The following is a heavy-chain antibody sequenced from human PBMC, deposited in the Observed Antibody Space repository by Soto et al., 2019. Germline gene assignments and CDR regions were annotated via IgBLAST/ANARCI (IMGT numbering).Heavy chain of an antibody. J-gene: IGHJ4*02. CDR3: VKDVALSYTNYEASFDY. CDR2: ISSNGGST. V-gene: IGHV3-64D*06. Sequence: GSLRLSCSASGFIFSSYAMHWVRQAPGKGLEYVSAISSNGGSTYYADSVKGRFTISRDKSKNTLYLQMSSLRAEDPAVYYCVKDVALSYTNYEASFDYWGKGPLVTVS. CDR1: GFIFSSYA. D-gene: IGHD3-16*02.